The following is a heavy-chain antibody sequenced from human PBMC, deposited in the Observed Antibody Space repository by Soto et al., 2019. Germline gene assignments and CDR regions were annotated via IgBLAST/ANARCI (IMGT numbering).Heavy chain of an antibody. J-gene: IGHJ5*02. CDR3: ARERGIAVAQAYNWLDP. D-gene: IGHD6-19*01. V-gene: IGHV5-10-1*01. Sequence: PGESLKISCKGSGYSFTSYWISWVRQMPGKGLEWMGRIDPSDSYTNYSPSFQGHVTISADKSISTAYLQWSSLKASDTAMYYCARERGIAVAQAYNWLDPWGQGTLVTVS. CDR2: IDPSDSYT. CDR1: GYSFTSYW.